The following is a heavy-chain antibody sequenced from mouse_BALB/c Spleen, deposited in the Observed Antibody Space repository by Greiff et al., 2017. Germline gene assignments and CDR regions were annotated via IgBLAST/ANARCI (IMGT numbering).Heavy chain of an antibody. CDR1: GYTFTSYW. D-gene: IGHD3-1*01. CDR3: ERQRGLPNYYAMEY. Sequence: QVQLKQSGAELAKPGASVKMSCKASGYTFTSYWMHWVKQRPGQGLEWIGYINPSTGYTEYNQKFKDKATLTADKSSSTAYMQLSSLTSEDSAVYNCERQRGLPNYYAMEYWGQGTSGTVSS. CDR2: INPSTGYT. V-gene: IGHV1-7*01. J-gene: IGHJ4*01.